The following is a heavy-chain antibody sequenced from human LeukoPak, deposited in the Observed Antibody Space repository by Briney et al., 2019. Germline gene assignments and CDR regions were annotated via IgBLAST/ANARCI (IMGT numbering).Heavy chain of an antibody. V-gene: IGHV4-59*08. CDR2: IYYGGST. CDR3: ARQTAGALDY. Sequence: NSSETLSLTCTVSGGSISSYYWSWIRQPPGKGLEWIGYIYYGGSTNYNPSLKSRVTISVDTSKNQFSLKLSSVTAADTAVYYCARQTAGALDYWGQGTLVTVSS. J-gene: IGHJ4*02. CDR1: GGSISSYY. D-gene: IGHD1-26*01.